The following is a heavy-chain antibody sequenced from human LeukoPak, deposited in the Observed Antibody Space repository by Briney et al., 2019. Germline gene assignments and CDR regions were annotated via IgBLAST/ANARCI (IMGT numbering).Heavy chain of an antibody. Sequence: PSETLSLTCTVSGGSISSSSYYWGWIRQPPGTRLEWIGSIYYSGSTYYNPSLKSRVTISVDTSKNQFSLKLSSVTAADTAVYYCASQSSGWAYWGQGTLVTVSS. D-gene: IGHD6-19*01. CDR3: ASQSSGWAY. CDR2: IYYSGST. CDR1: GGSISSSSYY. J-gene: IGHJ4*02. V-gene: IGHV4-39*01.